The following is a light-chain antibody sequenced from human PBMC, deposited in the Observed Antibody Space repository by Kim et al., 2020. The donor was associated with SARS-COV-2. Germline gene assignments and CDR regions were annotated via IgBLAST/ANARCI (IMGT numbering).Light chain of an antibody. CDR2: DAS. V-gene: IGKV1-5*01. Sequence: EIQMTQSPSTLSASVGDRVTITCRASQSIRKYLAWYQQKPGKAPKLLIYDASSLERGVPSRFSGSGFGTDFTLTIGSLQPEDFATYFCHQYDDYSPGTFGQGTKVDIK. J-gene: IGKJ1*01. CDR3: HQYDDYSPGT. CDR1: QSIRKY.